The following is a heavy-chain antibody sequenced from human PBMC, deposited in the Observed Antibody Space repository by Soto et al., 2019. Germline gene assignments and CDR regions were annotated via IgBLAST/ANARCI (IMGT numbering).Heavy chain of an antibody. CDR3: ARGLVYSYMGPHDAFDI. Sequence: KLQGRVTMTTDTSTSTAYMELRSLRSDDTAVYYCARGLVYSYMGPHDAFDIWGQGTMVTVSS. J-gene: IGHJ3*02. D-gene: IGHD5-18*01. V-gene: IGHV1-18*01.